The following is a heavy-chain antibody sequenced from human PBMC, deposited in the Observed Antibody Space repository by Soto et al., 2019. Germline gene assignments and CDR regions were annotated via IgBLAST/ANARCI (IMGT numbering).Heavy chain of an antibody. CDR1: GGSIRSGGYY. J-gene: IGHJ6*02. V-gene: IGHV4-31*03. Sequence: SETLSLTCTVSGGSIRSGGYYWSWVRQNPRRGLEWIGNIYYSGNTYYNPSLKSRLTISVDTSKNQFSLNLSSVTAADTAVYYCARDRLMATAGTARHYFGLDAWGQGTTVTVSS. CDR3: ARDRLMATAGTARHYFGLDA. CDR2: IYYSGNT. D-gene: IGHD5-18*01.